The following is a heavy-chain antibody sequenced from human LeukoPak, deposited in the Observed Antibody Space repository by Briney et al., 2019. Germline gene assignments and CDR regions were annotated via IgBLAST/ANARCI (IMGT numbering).Heavy chain of an antibody. D-gene: IGHD2-21*02. CDR2: IYSGGST. V-gene: IGHV3-66*02. Sequence: QPGGSLRLSCAASEFSVGSNYMTWVRQAPGKGLEWVSLIYSGGSTYYADSVKGRFTISRDNSKNTLYLQMNSLRVEDTAVYYCAKDYCGGDCFPSYWGQGTLVIVSS. CDR3: AKDYCGGDCFPSY. CDR1: EFSVGSNY. J-gene: IGHJ4*02.